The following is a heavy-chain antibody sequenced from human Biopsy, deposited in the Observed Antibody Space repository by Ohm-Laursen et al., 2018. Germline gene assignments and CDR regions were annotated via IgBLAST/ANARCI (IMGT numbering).Heavy chain of an antibody. CDR3: ARVFCTSTTCYGLLDN. CDR1: GYTFTSYD. D-gene: IGHD2/OR15-2a*01. J-gene: IGHJ4*02. V-gene: IGHV1-18*01. Sequence: ASVKVSCKVSGYTFTSYDISWVRQAPGQGLEWMGWISPYNDKTSYPPKLQDRVTMTADTSTNTAHVELRSLRSDDTAVYYCARVFCTSTTCYGLLDNWGQGTVVTVSS. CDR2: ISPYNDKT.